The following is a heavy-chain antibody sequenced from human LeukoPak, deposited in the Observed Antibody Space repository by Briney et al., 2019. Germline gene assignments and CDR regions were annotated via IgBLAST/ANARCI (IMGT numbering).Heavy chain of an antibody. CDR3: TREVSGSSYFDY. CDR1: GFTFSSYW. CDR2: IKQDGSEK. D-gene: IGHD1-26*01. Sequence: GGSLRLSCAASGFTFSSYWMSWVRQAPGKGLEWVANIKQDGSEKLYVDSVKGRSTISRDNAKNSLFLQMNSLRAEDTAVYYCTREVSGSSYFDYWGQGTLVTVSS. V-gene: IGHV3-7*01. J-gene: IGHJ4*02.